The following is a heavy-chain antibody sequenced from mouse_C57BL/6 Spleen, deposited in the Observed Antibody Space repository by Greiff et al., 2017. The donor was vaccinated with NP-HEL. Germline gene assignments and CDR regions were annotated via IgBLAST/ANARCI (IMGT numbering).Heavy chain of an antibody. J-gene: IGHJ3*01. D-gene: IGHD1-1*01. CDR3: ARDLSYGSSFAY. CDR2: IYPGDGDT. V-gene: IGHV1-82*01. CDR1: GYAFSSSW. Sequence: VQLQQSGPELVKPGASVKISCKASGYAFSSSWMNWVKQRPGKGLEWIGRIYPGDGDTNYNGKFKGKATLTADKSSSTAYMQLSSLTSEDSAVYFCARDLSYGSSFAYWGQGTLVTVSA.